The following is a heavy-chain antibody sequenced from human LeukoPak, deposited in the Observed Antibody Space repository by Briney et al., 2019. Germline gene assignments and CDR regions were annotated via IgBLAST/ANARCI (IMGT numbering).Heavy chain of an antibody. V-gene: IGHV3-74*01. D-gene: IGHD5-12*01. CDR1: GFTFSSYW. Sequence: GGSLRLSCAASGFTFSSYWMHWVRQAPGKGLVWVSRINSGGSSTSYADSVKGRFTISRDNAKNTLYLQMNSLRAEDTAVYYCARVEWYSGYDYVDYWGQGTLVTVSS. CDR2: INSGGSST. CDR3: ARVEWYSGYDYVDY. J-gene: IGHJ4*02.